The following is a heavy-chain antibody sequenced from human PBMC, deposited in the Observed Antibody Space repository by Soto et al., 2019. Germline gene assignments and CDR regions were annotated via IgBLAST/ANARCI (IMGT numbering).Heavy chain of an antibody. CDR2: IIPIFGTA. Sequence: SVKVSCKASGGTFSSYAISWVRQAPGQGLEWMGGIIPIFGTANYAQKFQGRVTITADESTSTAYMELSSLRSEDTAVYYCARGSVEIVLINWFDPWGQGTLVTVSS. V-gene: IGHV1-69*13. CDR1: GGTFSSYA. D-gene: IGHD2-8*01. CDR3: ARGSVEIVLINWFDP. J-gene: IGHJ5*02.